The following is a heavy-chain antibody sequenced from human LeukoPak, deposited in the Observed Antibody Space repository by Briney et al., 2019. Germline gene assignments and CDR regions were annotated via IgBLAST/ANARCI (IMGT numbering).Heavy chain of an antibody. CDR2: ISYSGIT. V-gene: IGHV4-39*01. D-gene: IGHD1-1*01. J-gene: IGHJ3*02. CDR1: SGSFSSIYY. Sequence: PSETLSLTCTVSSGSFSSIYYWGWLRQPPGKGPEWIGSISYSGITYYNPSLKSRVIISVDTSKNQFSLQLESVTAADTGVYYCARRSTTWNAFDIWGQGTMLTVSS. CDR3: ARRSTTWNAFDI.